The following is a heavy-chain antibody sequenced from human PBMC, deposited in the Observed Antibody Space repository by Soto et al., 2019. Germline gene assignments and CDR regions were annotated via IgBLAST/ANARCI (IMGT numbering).Heavy chain of an antibody. V-gene: IGHV3-64*01. Sequence: EVQLVESGGGLVQPGGSLRLSCAASGFTFSSYAMHWVRQAPGKGLEYVSAISSNGGSTYYANSVKGRFTISRDNSKNTLYLQRGSLRAEDMAVYYCAGGSSRWYGCMDVWGQGTTVTVSS. CDR2: ISSNGGST. D-gene: IGHD6-13*01. J-gene: IGHJ6*02. CDR1: GFTFSSYA. CDR3: AGGSSRWYGCMDV.